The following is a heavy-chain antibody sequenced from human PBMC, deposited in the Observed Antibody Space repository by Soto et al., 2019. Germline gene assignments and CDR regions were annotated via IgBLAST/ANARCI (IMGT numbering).Heavy chain of an antibody. Sequence: QVQLVQSGAEVKKPGASVKVSCKASGYTFTSYAMHWVRQAPGQRLEWMGWINAGNGNTKYSQKFQGRVTITRDTSASTAYMELSSLRSEDTAVYYCARDIVYCGGDCYPNWFGPWGQGTLVTVSS. CDR2: INAGNGNT. CDR1: GYTFTSYA. D-gene: IGHD2-21*02. J-gene: IGHJ5*02. CDR3: ARDIVYCGGDCYPNWFGP. V-gene: IGHV1-3*01.